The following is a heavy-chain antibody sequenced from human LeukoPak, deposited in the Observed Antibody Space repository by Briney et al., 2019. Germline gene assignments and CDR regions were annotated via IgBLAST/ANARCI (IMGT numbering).Heavy chain of an antibody. Sequence: SETLSLTCTVSGGSISSYYWSWIRQPPGKGLEWIGYIYYSGSTNYNPSLKSRVTISVDTSKNQFSLKLSSVTAADTAVYYCARHSSSSSPYFDYWGQGTLVTVSS. CDR3: ARHSSSSSPYFDY. V-gene: IGHV4-59*08. D-gene: IGHD6-6*01. J-gene: IGHJ4*02. CDR2: IYYSGST. CDR1: GGSISSYY.